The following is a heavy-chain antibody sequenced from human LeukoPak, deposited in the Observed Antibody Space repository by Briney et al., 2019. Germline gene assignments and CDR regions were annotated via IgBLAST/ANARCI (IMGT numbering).Heavy chain of an antibody. CDR2: MNPNSGNT. V-gene: IGHV1-8*01. Sequence: ASVKVSCTASGYTFTSYDINWVRQATGQGLEWMGWMNPNSGNTGYAQKFQGRVTMTRNTSISTAYMELSSLRSEDTAVYYCARAALMVYALTQYFDYWGQGTLVTVSS. CDR3: ARAALMVYALTQYFDY. D-gene: IGHD2-8*01. J-gene: IGHJ4*02. CDR1: GYTFTSYD.